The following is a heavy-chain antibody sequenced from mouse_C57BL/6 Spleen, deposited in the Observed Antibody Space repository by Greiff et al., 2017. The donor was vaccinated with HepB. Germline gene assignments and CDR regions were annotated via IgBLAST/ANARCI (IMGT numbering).Heavy chain of an antibody. CDR2: INPYNGGT. D-gene: IGHD2-3*01. CDR3: ARESYDGYPFAY. J-gene: IGHJ3*01. CDR1: GYTFTDYY. Sequence: EVQLQQSGPVLVKPGASVKMSCKASGYTFTDYYMNWVKQSHGKSLEWIGVINPYNGGTSYNQKFKGKATLTVDKSSSTAYMELNSLTSEDSAVYYCARESYDGYPFAYWGQGTLVTVSA. V-gene: IGHV1-19*01.